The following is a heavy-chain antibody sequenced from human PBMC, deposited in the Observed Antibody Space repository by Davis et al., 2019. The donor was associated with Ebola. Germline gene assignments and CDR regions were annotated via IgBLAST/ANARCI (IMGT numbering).Heavy chain of an antibody. CDR2: VILKSGAT. Sequence: ASVKVSCKASGYTFTSNYIHWVRQAPGQGLEWLGRVILKSGATNYAQKFQGRVTMTRDTSISTVYMELSSLRYDDTADYYCARGHNYAHEYWGQGTLVTVSS. D-gene: IGHD4-11*01. V-gene: IGHV1-2*06. CDR3: ARGHNYAHEY. CDR1: GYTFTSNY. J-gene: IGHJ4*02.